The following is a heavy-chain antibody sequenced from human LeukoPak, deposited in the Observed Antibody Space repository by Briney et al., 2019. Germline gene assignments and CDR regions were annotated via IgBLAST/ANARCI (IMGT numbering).Heavy chain of an antibody. CDR3: ARHYRGYDSLSPWD. J-gene: IGHJ4*02. D-gene: IGHD5-12*01. Sequence: SETLSLTCTVSGGSISSSSYYWGWIRQPPGKGLEWIGGIYYSGSTYYNPSLKSRVTISVDTSKNQFSLKLSSVTAADTAVYYCARHYRGYDSLSPWDWGQGTLVTVSS. V-gene: IGHV4-39*01. CDR1: GGSISSSSYY. CDR2: IYYSGST.